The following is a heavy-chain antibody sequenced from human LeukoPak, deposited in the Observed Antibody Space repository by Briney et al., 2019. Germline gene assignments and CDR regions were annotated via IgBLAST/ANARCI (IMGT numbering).Heavy chain of an antibody. D-gene: IGHD3-22*01. CDR2: INHSGST. Sequence: SSETLSLTCAVYGVSFSGYYWSWIRQPPGKGLEWIGEINHSGSTNYNPSLKSRVTISVDTSKNQFSLKLSSVTAADTAVYYCARSPRVTYYYDSSGRRGYFDLWGRGTLVTVSS. CDR3: ARSPRVTYYYDSSGRRGYFDL. J-gene: IGHJ2*01. V-gene: IGHV4-34*01. CDR1: GVSFSGYY.